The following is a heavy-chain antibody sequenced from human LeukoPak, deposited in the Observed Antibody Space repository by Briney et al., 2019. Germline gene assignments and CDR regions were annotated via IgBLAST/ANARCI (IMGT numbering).Heavy chain of an antibody. CDR2: IYAGGGT. CDR1: AFTVSSNF. Sequence: GGSLRLSCAASAFTVSSNFMTWVRQAPGKGLEWVSLIYAGGGTYYADSVQGRFSISRHLSKNTVDLQTNSLRLEGTAVYYCASGRSYWYHLDYWGRGTLVTVSS. D-gene: IGHD2-8*02. CDR3: ASGRSYWYHLDY. V-gene: IGHV3-53*04. J-gene: IGHJ4*02.